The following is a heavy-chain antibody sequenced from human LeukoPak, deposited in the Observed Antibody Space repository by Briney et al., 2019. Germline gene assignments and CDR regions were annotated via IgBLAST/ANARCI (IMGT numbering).Heavy chain of an antibody. D-gene: IGHD5-18*01. Sequence: ASVKVSCKASGYTFTSYGISWVRQAPGQGLEWMGWISAYNGNTNYAQKLQGGVTMTTDTSTSTAYMELRSLRSDDTAVYYCARDVGRVPDTAMVRYYYYYGMDVWGQGTTVTVSS. CDR1: GYTFTSYG. V-gene: IGHV1-18*01. CDR3: ARDVGRVPDTAMVRYYYYYGMDV. CDR2: ISAYNGNT. J-gene: IGHJ6*02.